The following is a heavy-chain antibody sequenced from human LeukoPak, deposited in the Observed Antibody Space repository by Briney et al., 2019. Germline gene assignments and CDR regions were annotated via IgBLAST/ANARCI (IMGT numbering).Heavy chain of an antibody. D-gene: IGHD3-3*01. Sequence: GGSLRLSCTASGFSFSSTGMHWVRQAPGKGLEWVAFIRYDGTNKFYADSVKGRFTISRDNSKNTLYLQMNSLRAEDTAVYYCASPGDFWSGYPPYYYYYMDVWGKGTTVTVSS. CDR2: IRYDGTNK. CDR1: GFSFSSTG. V-gene: IGHV3-30*02. CDR3: ASPGDFWSGYPPYYYYYMDV. J-gene: IGHJ6*03.